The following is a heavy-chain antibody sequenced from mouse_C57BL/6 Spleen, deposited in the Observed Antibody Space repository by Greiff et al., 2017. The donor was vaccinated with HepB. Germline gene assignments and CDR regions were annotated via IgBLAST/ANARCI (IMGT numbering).Heavy chain of an antibody. CDR2: IRSKSNNYAT. J-gene: IGHJ1*03. CDR1: GFSFNTYA. V-gene: IGHV10-1*01. D-gene: IGHD1-1*01. CDR3: VRSYYYGSSPDWYFDV. Sequence: EVQLQESGGGLVQPKGSLKLSCAASGFSFNTYAMNWVRQAPGKGLEWVARIRSKSNNYATYYADSVKDRFTISRDDSESMLYLQMNNLKTEDTAMYYCVRSYYYGSSPDWYFDVWGTGTTVTVSS.